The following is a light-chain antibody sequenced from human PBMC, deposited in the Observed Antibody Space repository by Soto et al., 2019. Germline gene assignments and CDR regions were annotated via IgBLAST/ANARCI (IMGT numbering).Light chain of an antibody. V-gene: IGKV1-8*01. CDR3: LHYYHYPWT. CDR2: AAS. J-gene: IGKJ1*01. CDR1: QDVTNY. Sequence: AIGVTQSPASLSASIGDRVTITCRASQDVTNYLAWYQQKPGRAPKLLISAASTLQSGVPSRFSGSGYGTDFTLTIDSLQSEDYATYYCLHYYHYPWTFAQGTKVEIK.